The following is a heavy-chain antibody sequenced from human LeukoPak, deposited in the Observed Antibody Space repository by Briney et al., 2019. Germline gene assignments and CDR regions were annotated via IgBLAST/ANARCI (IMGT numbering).Heavy chain of an antibody. CDR1: GGSFSGYY. V-gene: IGHV4-34*01. CDR3: ARVRLWYFDL. CDR2: INHSGST. J-gene: IGHJ2*01. Sequence: SETLSLTCAVYGGSFSGYYWSWIRQPPGKGLEWIGEINHSGSTNYNPSLDSRVTISVDTTKNHFSLKLSSVTAADTAVYYCARVRLWYFDLWGRGTLVTVSS.